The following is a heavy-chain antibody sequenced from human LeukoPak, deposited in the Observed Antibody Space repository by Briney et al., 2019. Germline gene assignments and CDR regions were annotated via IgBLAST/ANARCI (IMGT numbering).Heavy chain of an antibody. V-gene: IGHV4-59*01. CDR2: IYYSGST. Sequence: PSETLSLTCTVSGGSISSYYWSWIRQPPGKGLEWIGYIYYSGSTNYNPSLKSRVTISVDTSKNQFSLKLSSVTAADTAAYYCARIGDYEGHYWGQGTLVTVSS. D-gene: IGHD4-17*01. J-gene: IGHJ4*02. CDR1: GGSISSYY. CDR3: ARIGDYEGHY.